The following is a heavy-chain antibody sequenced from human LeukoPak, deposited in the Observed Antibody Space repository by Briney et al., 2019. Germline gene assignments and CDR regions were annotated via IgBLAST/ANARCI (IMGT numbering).Heavy chain of an antibody. CDR1: GYSNNNYW. Sequence: GESLKICCEASGYSNNNYWIGWVRRIPGKGLEWLGIIYPDDSDTTYSPSFQGQVTISVDKSISTAYLQWSSLKASDTAMYYWARRTTVTTTDLDYWGQGTLVTVSS. D-gene: IGHD4-17*01. V-gene: IGHV5-51*01. CDR2: IYPDDSDT. CDR3: ARRTTVTTTDLDY. J-gene: IGHJ4*02.